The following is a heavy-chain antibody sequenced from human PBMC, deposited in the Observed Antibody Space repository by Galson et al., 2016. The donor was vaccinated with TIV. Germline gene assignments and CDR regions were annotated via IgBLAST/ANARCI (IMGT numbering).Heavy chain of an antibody. J-gene: IGHJ4*02. Sequence: SVKVSCKASGGIFSNFVISWVRQAPGQGLEWMGSISPIFGTANYAQKFQGRVTITADTSTSTFQLDLGSLRSEDTAIYYCARGRGYSFGSGSSYFDYWGQGSLVTVSS. CDR2: ISPIFGTA. CDR1: GGIFSNFV. D-gene: IGHD3-10*01. CDR3: ARGRGYSFGSGSSYFDY. V-gene: IGHV1-69*06.